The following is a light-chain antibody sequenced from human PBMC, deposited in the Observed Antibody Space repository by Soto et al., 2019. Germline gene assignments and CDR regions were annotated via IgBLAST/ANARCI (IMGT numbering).Light chain of an antibody. V-gene: IGKV1-39*01. CDR1: QSVNRY. Sequence: DIQMTQSPSSLSASVGDRVTITCRASQSVNRYLNWYQQKEGKAPKLLIYSTSILESGVPSRFSASGSGTAFTLNINSLQPEDFATYYCQQSYSNPRTFGQGTRVEVK. J-gene: IGKJ1*01. CDR3: QQSYSNPRT. CDR2: STS.